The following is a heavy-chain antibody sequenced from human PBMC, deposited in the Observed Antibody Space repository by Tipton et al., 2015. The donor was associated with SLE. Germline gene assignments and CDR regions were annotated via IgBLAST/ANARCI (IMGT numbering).Heavy chain of an antibody. V-gene: IGHV4-39*07. CDR1: GGPISSPVDS. J-gene: IGHJ4*02. Sequence: TLSLTCTVSGGPISSPVDSWGWIRQPPGKGLEWTGSVYYSGDTYYNASLSSRLTISVDTSKNLFSLRLRSVTAADTAVYYCAGHPRLSMFEHWGQGTLVTVSS. CDR2: VYYSGDT. CDR3: AGHPRLSMFEH. D-gene: IGHD3/OR15-3a*01.